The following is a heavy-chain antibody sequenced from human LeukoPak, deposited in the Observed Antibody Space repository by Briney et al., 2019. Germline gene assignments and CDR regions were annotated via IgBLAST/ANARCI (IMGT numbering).Heavy chain of an antibody. D-gene: IGHD3-22*01. CDR3: ASAHYYDSSLNYYYYSMDV. CDR1: GFTFTDYA. CDR2: ISNDGHNE. V-gene: IGHV3-30-3*01. Sequence: GGSLRLSCAASGFTFTDYAMHWIRQAPGEGLEWVAVISNDGHNEYYADSVKGRFTISRDNAKNSLYLQMNSLRDEDTAVYYCASAHYYDSSLNYYYYSMDVWGQGTTVTVSS. J-gene: IGHJ6*02.